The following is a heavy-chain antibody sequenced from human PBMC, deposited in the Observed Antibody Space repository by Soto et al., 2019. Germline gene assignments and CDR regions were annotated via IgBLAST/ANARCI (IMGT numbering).Heavy chain of an antibody. Sequence: SETLSLTCSVFGGSISSYYWSWILQPPGKGLEWIGYIYYSGSTNYNPSLKSRVTISVDTSKNQFSLKLSSVTAADTAVYYCARRGGYGSGSYPIDYWGQGTLVTVSS. CDR1: GGSISSYY. CDR2: IYYSGST. V-gene: IGHV4-59*08. J-gene: IGHJ4*02. CDR3: ARRGGYGSGSYPIDY. D-gene: IGHD3-10*01.